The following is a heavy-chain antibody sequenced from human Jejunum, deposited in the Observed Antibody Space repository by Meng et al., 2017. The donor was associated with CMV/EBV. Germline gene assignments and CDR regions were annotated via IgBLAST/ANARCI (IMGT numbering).Heavy chain of an antibody. D-gene: IGHD2-15*01. Sequence: ISSNNYHWGWIRQPPGKGLEWIGSIYYIEGTLHNPSLKSRVTMSVDTSRNQFSLKLSSVTAADTAVYYCARDGGLTQYYYYGMDVWGQGTTVTVSS. CDR1: ISSNNYH. CDR3: ARDGGLTQYYYYGMDV. J-gene: IGHJ6*02. CDR2: IYYIEGT. V-gene: IGHV4-39*07.